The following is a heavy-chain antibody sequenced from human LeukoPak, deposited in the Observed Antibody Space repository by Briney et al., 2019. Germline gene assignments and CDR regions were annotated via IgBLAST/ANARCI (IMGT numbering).Heavy chain of an antibody. CDR2: IYYSGST. J-gene: IGHJ5*02. V-gene: IGHV4-59*01. CDR3: ARDLDYYDSSGYYFRWFDP. Sequence: SETLSLTCTDSGGSISSYYWSWIRQPPGKGLEWIGYIYYSGSTNYNPSLKSRVTISVDTSKNQFSLKLSSVTAADTAVYYCARDLDYYDSSGYYFRWFDPWGQGTLVTVSS. D-gene: IGHD3-22*01. CDR1: GGSISSYY.